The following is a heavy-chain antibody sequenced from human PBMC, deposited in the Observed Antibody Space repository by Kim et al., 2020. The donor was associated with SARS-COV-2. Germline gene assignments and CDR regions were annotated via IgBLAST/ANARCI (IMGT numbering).Heavy chain of an antibody. CDR3: ARAQRWYFDL. J-gene: IGHJ2*01. CDR2: INHSGST. Sequence: SETLSLTCAVYGGSFSGYYWSWIRQPPGKGLEWIGEINHSGSTNYNPSLKSRVTISVDTSKNQFSLKLSSVTAADTAVYYCARAQRWYFDLWGRGTLVTVSS. CDR1: GGSFSGYY. V-gene: IGHV4-34*01.